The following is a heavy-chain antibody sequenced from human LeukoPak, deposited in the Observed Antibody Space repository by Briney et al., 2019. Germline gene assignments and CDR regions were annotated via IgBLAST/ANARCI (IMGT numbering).Heavy chain of an antibody. CDR2: ISYDGSNK. D-gene: IGHD6-13*01. V-gene: IGHV3-30*18. J-gene: IGHJ4*02. Sequence: GGSLRLSCAASGFTVSSNYMSWVRQAPGKGLEWVAVISYDGSNKYYADSVKGRFTISRDNSKNTLYLQMNSLKAEDTAVYYCAKSALAAAGIDYWGQGTLVTVSS. CDR1: GFTVSSNY. CDR3: AKSALAAAGIDY.